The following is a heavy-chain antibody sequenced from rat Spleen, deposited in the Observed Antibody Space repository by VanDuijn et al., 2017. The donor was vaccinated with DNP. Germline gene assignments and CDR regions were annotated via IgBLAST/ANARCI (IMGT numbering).Heavy chain of an antibody. CDR2: IWNNGGT. CDR3: ARSPESSYIYFPWAY. V-gene: IGHV2-41*01. Sequence: QVQLKESGPGLVQPSQTLSLTCTVAGFSLTSNSGHWVRQPPGKGLEWMGVIWNNGGTRYNSVLKSRLSISKDTSKSQVFLKMNSLQTEDTATYYCARSPESSYIYFPWAYWGQGTLVTVSS. J-gene: IGHJ3*01. D-gene: IGHD1-2*01. CDR1: GFSLTSNS.